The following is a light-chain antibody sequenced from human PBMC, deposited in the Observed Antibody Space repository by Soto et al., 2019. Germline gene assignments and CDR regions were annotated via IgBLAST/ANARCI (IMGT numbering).Light chain of an antibody. Sequence: DIQMTQSPSTLSASVGDRVTITCRASQSIDIWLAWYQQKPGKAPKLLIYKTFSLESGVPSRFSGGGSGTEFTLTIRSLQPDDFATYYCQNYKSPPWTFGQGTKVEIK. CDR2: KTF. CDR3: QNYKSPPWT. CDR1: QSIDIW. V-gene: IGKV1-5*03. J-gene: IGKJ1*01.